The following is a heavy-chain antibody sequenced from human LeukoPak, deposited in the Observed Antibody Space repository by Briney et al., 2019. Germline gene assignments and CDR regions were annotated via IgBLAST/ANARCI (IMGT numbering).Heavy chain of an antibody. Sequence: GGSLRLSCAASGFTFSSYAMSWVRQAPGKGLEWVSGIIDSGESTYYATLAKGRFTISRDNSNNTLYLQMNSLRAEDTAVYYCAKLGGQELHNYYVAVCGKGTTVAVSS. CDR3: AKLGGQELHNYYVAV. CDR1: GFTFSSYA. V-gene: IGHV3-23*01. J-gene: IGHJ6*03. CDR2: IIDSGEST. D-gene: IGHD3-16*01.